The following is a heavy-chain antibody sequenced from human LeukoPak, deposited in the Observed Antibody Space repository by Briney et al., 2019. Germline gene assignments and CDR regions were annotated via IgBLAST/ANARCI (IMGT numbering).Heavy chain of an antibody. CDR1: GGSFSGYY. D-gene: IGHD6-19*01. V-gene: IGHV4-34*01. J-gene: IGHJ4*02. CDR3: ASDSSGWFLGY. CDR2: INHSGIT. Sequence: SETLSLACAVYGGSFSGYYWSWIRQPPGKGREWIGDINHSGITNYNSPLKSRVTVSVDTSKNQFSLKLSSVTAADTAVYYCASDSSGWFLGYWGQGTLVTVSS.